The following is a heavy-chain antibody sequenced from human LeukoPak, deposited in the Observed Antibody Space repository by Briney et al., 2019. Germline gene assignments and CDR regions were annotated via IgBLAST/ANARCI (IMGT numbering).Heavy chain of an antibody. V-gene: IGHV3-23*01. CDR3: AKDPYRVSSGLVDY. CDR2: ISGSGGTT. CDR1: GFTFSNYA. D-gene: IGHD5/OR15-5a*01. J-gene: IGHJ4*02. Sequence: GGSLRLSCATSGFTFSNYAVSWVRQAPGKGLEWVSSISGSGGTTYYADSVKGRFTISRDNSKNTLYLQMNSLRAEDTAVYYCAKDPYRVSSGLVDYWGQGTLVTVSS.